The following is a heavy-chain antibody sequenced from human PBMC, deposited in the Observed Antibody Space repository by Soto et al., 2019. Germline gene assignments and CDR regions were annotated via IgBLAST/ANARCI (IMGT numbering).Heavy chain of an antibody. CDR2: ISGSGDST. Sequence: EVQLLESGGGLVQPGGSLRLSCAASGFTFSSYAMSWVRQAPGKGLEWVSVISGSGDSTYYADSVKGRFTLSTDNSKNTPYLQMNSLRGEDTAVYYCSRRTSGWDFDYWGQGTLVTVSS. D-gene: IGHD6-19*01. CDR1: GFTFSSYA. CDR3: SRRTSGWDFDY. J-gene: IGHJ4*02. V-gene: IGHV3-23*01.